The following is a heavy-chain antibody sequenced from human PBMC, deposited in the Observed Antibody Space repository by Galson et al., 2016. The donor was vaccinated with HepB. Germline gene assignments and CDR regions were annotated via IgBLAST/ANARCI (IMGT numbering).Heavy chain of an antibody. D-gene: IGHD6-13*01. CDR1: GFTFSNCT. CDR2: ISRNSHFM. V-gene: IGHV3-21*01. CDR3: AKDRMAAAGDAFDV. Sequence: SLRLSCAASGFTFSNCTMIWVRQAPGKGLEWLSCISRNSHFMYYANSVKGRFTISRDNAKNSLYLQMNSLRAEDTAVYYCAKDRMAAAGDAFDVWGQGTVVTVS. J-gene: IGHJ3*01.